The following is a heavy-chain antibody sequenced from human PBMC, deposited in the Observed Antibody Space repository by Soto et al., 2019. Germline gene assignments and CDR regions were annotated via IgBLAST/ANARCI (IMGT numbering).Heavy chain of an antibody. J-gene: IGHJ2*01. CDR1: GGSISSYGYY. V-gene: IGHV4-31*03. D-gene: IGHD4-4*01. CDR2: TSYSGST. CDR3: ARVQYWYFDL. Sequence: QVLLQESGPGLVKPSQTLSFTCTVSGGSISSYGYYWSWIRQHPGKGLEWIGFTSYSGSTYYNSSLKSRVIISADTSKTQFSLRLSSVTAADTAVYYCARVQYWYFDLWGRGTLVTVSS.